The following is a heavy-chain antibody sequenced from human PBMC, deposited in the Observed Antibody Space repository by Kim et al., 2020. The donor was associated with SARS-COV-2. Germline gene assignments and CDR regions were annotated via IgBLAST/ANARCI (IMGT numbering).Heavy chain of an antibody. J-gene: IGHJ4*02. CDR3: ARERLDYYGSGSHHFDY. CDR2: ISSSSSYI. D-gene: IGHD3-10*01. Sequence: GGSLRLSCAASGFTFSSYSMNWVRQAPGKGLEWVSSISSSSSYIYYADSVKGRFTISRDNAKNSLYLQMNSLRAEDTAVYYCARERLDYYGSGSHHFDYWGQGTLVTVSS. V-gene: IGHV3-21*01. CDR1: GFTFSSYS.